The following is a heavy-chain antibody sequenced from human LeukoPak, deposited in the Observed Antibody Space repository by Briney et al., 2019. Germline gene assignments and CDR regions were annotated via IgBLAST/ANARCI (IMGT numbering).Heavy chain of an antibody. CDR3: ARGGDSSGYYTFDY. CDR2: IYHSGST. Sequence: SQTLSLTCAVSGGSISSGGYSWSWIRQLPGKGLEWIGYIYHSGSTYYNPSLKSRVTISVDRSKNQFSLKLSSVTAADTAVYYCARGGDSSGYYTFDYWGQGTLVTVSS. D-gene: IGHD3-22*01. CDR1: GGSISSGGYS. V-gene: IGHV4-30-2*01. J-gene: IGHJ4*02.